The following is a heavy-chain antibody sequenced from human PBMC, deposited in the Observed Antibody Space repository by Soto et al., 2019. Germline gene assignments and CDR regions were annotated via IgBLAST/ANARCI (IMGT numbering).Heavy chain of an antibody. Sequence: GSLRLSCATSGLSFSSYAMTWVRQIPGKGLEWVSGISGSGGNAYYADSVKGRFTISRVNSKKTLYLQMNSLRVEDTAVYYCAKVDNGNPAGDFDHWGQGTMVTVSS. CDR2: ISGSGGNA. J-gene: IGHJ4*02. CDR3: AKVDNGNPAGDFDH. V-gene: IGHV3-23*01. CDR1: GLSFSSYA. D-gene: IGHD1-26*01.